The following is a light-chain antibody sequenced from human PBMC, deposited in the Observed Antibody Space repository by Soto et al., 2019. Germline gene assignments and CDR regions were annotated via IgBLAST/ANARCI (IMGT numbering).Light chain of an antibody. Sequence: EIVLTQSPGSLSLSPGERATLSCRASQSVSSSYLAWYQQKPGQAPRLLIYGASSRATGIPDRFSGSGSGTGSTLTISRLEPEDFAVYYCQQYGSSPQWTFGQGTKVDIK. CDR3: QQYGSSPQWT. V-gene: IGKV3-20*01. CDR1: QSVSSSY. CDR2: GAS. J-gene: IGKJ1*01.